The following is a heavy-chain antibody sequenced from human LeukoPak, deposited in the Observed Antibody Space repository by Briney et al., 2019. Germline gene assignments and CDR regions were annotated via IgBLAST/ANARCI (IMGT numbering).Heavy chain of an antibody. J-gene: IGHJ4*02. V-gene: IGHV3-33*01. D-gene: IGHD6-13*01. CDR2: IWYDGSNK. CDR1: GFTFSSYG. Sequence: PGGSLRLSCAASGFTFSSYGMHWVRQAPGKGLEWVAVIWYDGSNKYYADSVKGRFTISRDNSKNTLYLQMNSLRAEDTAVYYCARDLVGYSSSWYYFDYWGQGTLVTVSS. CDR3: ARDLVGYSSSWYYFDY.